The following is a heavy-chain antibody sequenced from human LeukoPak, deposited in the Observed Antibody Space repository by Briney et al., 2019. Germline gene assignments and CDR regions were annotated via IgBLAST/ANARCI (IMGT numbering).Heavy chain of an antibody. CDR1: GFTFSTYT. Sequence: HPGGSLRLSCAASGFTFSTYTMYWVRHPPGKRLEWVSIIGSSGGGLHYADSVKGRFTISRDNSKNALYLQMNSLRVEDTAVYYCAIDPNWGTHSWGQGVLVTVSS. CDR3: AIDPNWGTHS. J-gene: IGHJ4*02. V-gene: IGHV3-23*01. D-gene: IGHD7-27*01. CDR2: IGSSGGGL.